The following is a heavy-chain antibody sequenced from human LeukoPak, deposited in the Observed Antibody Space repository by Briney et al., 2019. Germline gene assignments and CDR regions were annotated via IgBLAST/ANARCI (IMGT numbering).Heavy chain of an antibody. D-gene: IGHD3-10*01. V-gene: IGHV3-7*01. J-gene: IGHJ6*03. CDR1: GFTFNKYR. CDR3: ARVFADYFGSGTAYYYYYYYMDV. Sequence: PGGSLRLSCAASGFTFNKYRMNWVRQAPGKGLEGVAHMKQDGSEKFYVDSVKGRFTISRDGAKNSLFLQMDSVTAEDTAVYYCARVFADYFGSGTAYYYYYYYMDVWGKGTTVTVSS. CDR2: MKQDGSEK.